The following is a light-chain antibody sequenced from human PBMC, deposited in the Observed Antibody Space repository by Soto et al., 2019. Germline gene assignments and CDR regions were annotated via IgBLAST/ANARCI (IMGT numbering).Light chain of an antibody. J-gene: IGKJ5*01. V-gene: IGKV3-20*01. Sequence: ELVLKQYQDTLSLSPGGRATLSCRASQSVTTRLAWYQQKPGQPPRLLISGASVRASGVPVRISGSGSGTDFTLTISRLEPEDFALYYCQQYGGSPITFGLGRLLEIK. CDR3: QQYGGSPIT. CDR2: GAS. CDR1: QSVTTR.